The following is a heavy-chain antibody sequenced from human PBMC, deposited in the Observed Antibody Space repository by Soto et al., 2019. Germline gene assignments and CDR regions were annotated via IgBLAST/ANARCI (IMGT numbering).Heavy chain of an antibody. J-gene: IGHJ5*02. D-gene: IGHD3-16*01. Sequence: KPSETLSLTCAVSGGSMRSYFWSWIRQPAGKGLEWIGRIYSSGSTSYNPSLKSRVTMSVDTSKNQVSLRLNSMTAADTAVYYCARGLSAFDPWGQGTLVTVSS. CDR2: IYSSGST. CDR3: ARGLSAFDP. CDR1: GGSMRSYF. V-gene: IGHV4-4*07.